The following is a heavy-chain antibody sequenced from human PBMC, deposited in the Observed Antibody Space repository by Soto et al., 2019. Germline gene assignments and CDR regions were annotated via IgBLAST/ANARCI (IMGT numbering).Heavy chain of an antibody. V-gene: IGHV1-69*02. Sequence: QVQLVQSGAEVKKPGSSVKVSCKASGGTFSSYTISWVRQAPGQGLEWMGRIIPILGIANYAQKFQGRVTITADKSTSTAYMELSSLRSEDTAVYYCASGYDSSGPRDYWGQGTLVTVSS. CDR3: ASGYDSSGPRDY. J-gene: IGHJ4*02. CDR1: GGTFSSYT. D-gene: IGHD3-22*01. CDR2: IIPILGIA.